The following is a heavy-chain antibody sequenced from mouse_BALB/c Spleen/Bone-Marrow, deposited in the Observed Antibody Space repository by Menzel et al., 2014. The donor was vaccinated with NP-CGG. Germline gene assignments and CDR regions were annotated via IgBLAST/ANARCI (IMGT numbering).Heavy chain of an antibody. Sequence: VKLVESGPGLVQPSQSLSITCTVSGSSLTKHGVHWIRQSPGKGLEWLGVIWGGGSTDYNAAFISRLSISKDNSKSQVVFKMNSLEVNDRAMYYCARGNYGAWFTHWGQGTLVTVSA. CDR1: GSSLTKHG. CDR3: ARGNYGAWFTH. J-gene: IGHJ3*01. D-gene: IGHD2-1*01. CDR2: IWGGGST. V-gene: IGHV2-2*02.